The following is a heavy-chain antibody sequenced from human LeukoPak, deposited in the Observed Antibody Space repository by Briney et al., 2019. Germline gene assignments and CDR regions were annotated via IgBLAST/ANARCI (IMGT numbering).Heavy chain of an antibody. CDR3: ARVRFVEWLPFDY. D-gene: IGHD3-3*01. CDR2: IYYSGST. Sequence: ASQTLSLTCTVSGGSISSGDYYWTWIRQHPGKGLVWIVSIYYSGSTYYNPSLKSRVTISIDTSKNQFSLRLSSVTAADTAVYYCARVRFVEWLPFDYWGQGTLVIVSS. J-gene: IGHJ4*02. V-gene: IGHV4-31*03. CDR1: GGSISSGDYY.